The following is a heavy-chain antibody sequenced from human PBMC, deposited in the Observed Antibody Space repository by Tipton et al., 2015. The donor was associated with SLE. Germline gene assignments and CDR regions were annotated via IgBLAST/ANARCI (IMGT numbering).Heavy chain of an antibody. J-gene: IGHJ3*02. Sequence: TLSLTCTVSGGSISSGSYYWSWIRQPPGKGLEWIGYIYYSGSTNYNPSLKSRVTISVDTSRNQFSLKLSSVTAADTAVYYCAGEVGDDAFDIWGQGTMVTVSS. V-gene: IGHV4-61*01. CDR2: IYYSGST. D-gene: IGHD1-26*01. CDR3: AGEVGDDAFDI. CDR1: GGSISSGSYY.